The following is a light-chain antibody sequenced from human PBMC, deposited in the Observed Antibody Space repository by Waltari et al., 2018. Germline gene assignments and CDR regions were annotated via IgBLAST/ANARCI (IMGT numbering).Light chain of an antibody. CDR1: SGHSSNI. CDR3: QTGGHGTWV. V-gene: IGLV4-69*01. J-gene: IGLJ3*02. Sequence: QLVLTQSPSASASLGASVKLTCTLSSGHSSNIIAWHQQQPEKGPRYLMKVNSDGSHSKGDGIPDRCSGSSSGAVRYLTISSLQSEDEADYYCQTGGHGTWVFGGGTKLTVL. CDR2: VNSDGSH.